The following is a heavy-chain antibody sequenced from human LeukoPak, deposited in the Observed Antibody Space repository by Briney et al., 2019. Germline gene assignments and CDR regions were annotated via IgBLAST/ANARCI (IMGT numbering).Heavy chain of an antibody. J-gene: IGHJ3*02. CDR1: GGSVSDYY. V-gene: IGHV4-59*08. CDR3: ARQWGRDAFDI. Sequence: SETLSLTCTISGGSVSDYYWSWIRQSPGKGLEWIGYIYHTGSTSYSPSLKSRVTISVDTSKNQFSLKLSSVTAADTAVYYCARQWGRDAFDIWGQGTMVTVSS. CDR2: IYHTGST. D-gene: IGHD7-27*01.